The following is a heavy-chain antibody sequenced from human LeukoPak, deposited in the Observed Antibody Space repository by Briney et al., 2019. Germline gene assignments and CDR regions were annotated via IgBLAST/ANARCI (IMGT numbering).Heavy chain of an antibody. CDR1: GYTFTSYG. Sequence: GASVKVSCKASGYTFTSYGISWVRQAPGQGLEWMGRINPNSGGTNYAQKFQGRVTMTRDTSISTAYMELSRLRSDDTAVYYCARAPRLRYFDWDYYYGMDVWGQGTTVTVSS. D-gene: IGHD3-9*01. J-gene: IGHJ6*02. CDR2: INPNSGGT. CDR3: ARAPRLRYFDWDYYYGMDV. V-gene: IGHV1-2*06.